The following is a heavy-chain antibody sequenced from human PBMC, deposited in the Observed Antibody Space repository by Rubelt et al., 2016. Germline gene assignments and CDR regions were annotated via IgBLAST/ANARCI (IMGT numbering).Heavy chain of an antibody. J-gene: IGHJ4*02. CDR3: ARHTPHFEY. Sequence: QVQLQESGPGLVKPSQTLSLTCTVSGGSISRGGYYWSWIRHHPGKGLEWIGYIYNSETTYYNPSLKSRVTISADTSKNQFSLKLSSVTAADTAVYYCARHTPHFEYWGQGTLVTVSS. V-gene: IGHV4-31*03. D-gene: IGHD2-21*01. CDR2: IYNSETT. CDR1: GGSISRGGYY.